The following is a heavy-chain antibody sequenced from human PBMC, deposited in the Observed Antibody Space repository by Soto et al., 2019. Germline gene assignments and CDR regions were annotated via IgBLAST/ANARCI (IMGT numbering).Heavy chain of an antibody. CDR3: ARSTTDPPNYDILTGYYGYYYYYYMDV. J-gene: IGHJ6*03. V-gene: IGHV4-59*01. CDR2: IYYSWST. Sequence: SETLSLTCTVSGGSISSYYWSWIRQPPGKGLEWIGYIYYSWSTNYNPSLKSRVTISVDTSKNQFSLKLSSVTAADTAVYYCARSTTDPPNYDILTGYYGYYYYYYMDVWGKGTTVTVSS. CDR1: GGSISSYY. D-gene: IGHD3-9*01.